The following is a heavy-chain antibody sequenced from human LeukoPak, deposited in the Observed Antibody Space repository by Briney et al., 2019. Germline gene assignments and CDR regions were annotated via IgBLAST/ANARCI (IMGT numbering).Heavy chain of an antibody. V-gene: IGHV3-23*01. Sequence: GGSLRLSCAASRFTFSSYAMSWVRQAPGKGLEWVSAISGSGGSTYYADSVKSRFTISRDNSKNTLYLQMNSLRAEDTAVYYCAKVGIAAAAPPIHYFDYWGQGTLVTVSS. CDR2: ISGSGGST. CDR1: RFTFSSYA. J-gene: IGHJ4*02. CDR3: AKVGIAAAAPPIHYFDY. D-gene: IGHD6-13*01.